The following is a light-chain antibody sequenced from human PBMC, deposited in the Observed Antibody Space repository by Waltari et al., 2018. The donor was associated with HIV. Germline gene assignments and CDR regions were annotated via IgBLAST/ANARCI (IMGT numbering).Light chain of an antibody. Sequence: SYELTQPPSVSVSPGQTARITCSGDALAKKYAYWYQQKPGQAPVLVIYRDKERPSGIPERFSGSSSGTTVTLTISGVQAEDEADYYCQSADTRDAYVFGTGTKVTVL. CDR3: QSADTRDAYV. CDR1: ALAKKY. CDR2: RDK. V-gene: IGLV3-25*03. J-gene: IGLJ1*01.